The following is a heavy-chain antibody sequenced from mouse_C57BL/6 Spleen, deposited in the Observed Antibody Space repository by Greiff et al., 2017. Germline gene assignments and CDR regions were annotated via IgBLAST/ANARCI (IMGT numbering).Heavy chain of an antibody. J-gene: IGHJ3*01. CDR1: AYPFPSYW. D-gene: IGHD1-1*01. CDR2: IHPNSGST. CDR3: ARGYYGSPAWFAY. V-gene: IGHV1-64*01. Sequence: QVQLQQPGAELVKPGASVKLSSRASAYPFPSYWRHWLNRRPGQGLEWIGMIHPNSGSTNYNEKFKSKATLTVDKSSSTAYMQLSSLTSEDSAVYYCARGYYGSPAWFAYWGQGTLVTVSA.